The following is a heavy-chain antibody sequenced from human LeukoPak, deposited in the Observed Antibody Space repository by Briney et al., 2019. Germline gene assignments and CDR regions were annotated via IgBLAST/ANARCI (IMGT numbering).Heavy chain of an antibody. CDR2: INPNSGGT. CDR1: GYTFTGYY. V-gene: IGHV1-2*02. CDR3: ASLSYYDLSGYFY. Sequence: VASVKVSCKASGYTFTGYYMHWVQQAPGQGLEWMGWINPNSGGTQYSQKFQGRVTLTRDTSITTGYMELSGLTSDDTAVYYCASLSYYDLSGYFYWGQGTLVTVSS. D-gene: IGHD3-22*01. J-gene: IGHJ4*02.